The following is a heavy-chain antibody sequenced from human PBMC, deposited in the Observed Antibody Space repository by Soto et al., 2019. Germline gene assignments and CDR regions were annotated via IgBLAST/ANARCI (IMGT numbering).Heavy chain of an antibody. CDR1: DGYISSSSYY. J-gene: IGHJ4*02. CDR2: IYYSGST. Sequence: SETLSLTYTVSDGYISSSSYYWGWNRQPPGKGLEWIGSIYYSGSTFSHPSLTSRVFISVDTSKNKFSLRLTSVTAADTAVYYCARSHYTYGLLIDYWGPGIMVTVSS. D-gene: IGHD2-8*01. CDR3: ARSHYTYGLLIDY. V-gene: IGHV4-39*01.